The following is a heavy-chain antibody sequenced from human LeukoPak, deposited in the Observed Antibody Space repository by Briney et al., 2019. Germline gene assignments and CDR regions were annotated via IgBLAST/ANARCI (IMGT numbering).Heavy chain of an antibody. CDR2: ITSSGGTM. V-gene: IGHV3-11*01. J-gene: IGHJ3*02. D-gene: IGHD3-10*01. CDR1: GFTFSDYY. Sequence: GGSLRLSCAASGFTFSDYYMSWIRQAPGKGLEWISYITSSGGTMYYAGSVKGRFTISRDNAKNSLSLQMNSLRAEDTAVYYCARTMVRGALSEIRAFDIWGQGTMVTVSS. CDR3: ARTMVRGALSEIRAFDI.